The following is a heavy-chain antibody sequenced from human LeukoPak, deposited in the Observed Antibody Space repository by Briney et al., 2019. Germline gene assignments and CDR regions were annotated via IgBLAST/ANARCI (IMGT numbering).Heavy chain of an antibody. D-gene: IGHD1-26*01. CDR3: AADIPGGSYPTDY. CDR1: GYTFTSYY. Sequence: GASVKVSCKASGYTFTSYYMHWVRQAPGQGLEWMGIINPSGGSTSYAQKFQGRVTMTRDTSTSTVYMELSSLKTEDTAFYYCAADIPGGSYPTDYWGQGSLVTVSS. V-gene: IGHV1-46*01. CDR2: INPSGGST. J-gene: IGHJ4*02.